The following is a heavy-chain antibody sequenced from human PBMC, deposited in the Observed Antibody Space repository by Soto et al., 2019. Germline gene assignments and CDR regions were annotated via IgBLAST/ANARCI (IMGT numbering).Heavy chain of an antibody. D-gene: IGHD3-10*01. CDR1: GLPVAGSY. CDR3: VRPLPSGQTHARDV. V-gene: IGHV3-53*01. J-gene: IGHJ6*02. Sequence: GGSLRLSCVASGLPVAGSYMAWVRQAPGKGLEWASVIYNDGTTYYSQSVEGRFTISRDTSKNTLYLQMDRLRDEDTAVYYCVRPLPSGQTHARDVWGQGTTVTVSS. CDR2: IYNDGTT.